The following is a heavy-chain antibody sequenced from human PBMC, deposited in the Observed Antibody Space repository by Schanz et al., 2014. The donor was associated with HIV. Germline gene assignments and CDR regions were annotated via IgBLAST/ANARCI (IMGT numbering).Heavy chain of an antibody. V-gene: IGHV3-30*03. D-gene: IGHD4-17*01. CDR3: VRLMSSDYDFYHYGMDV. CDR1: GFTFTNHA. Sequence: VQLLESGGGLAQPGGSLTLSCAASGFTFTNHALSWVRQAPGKGLEWMGVISYDGRNKYYADSVKGRFTISRDNSKNTLSLQMKSLRAEDTAMYYCVRLMSSDYDFYHYGMDVWGQGTTVIVSS. CDR2: ISYDGRNK. J-gene: IGHJ6*02.